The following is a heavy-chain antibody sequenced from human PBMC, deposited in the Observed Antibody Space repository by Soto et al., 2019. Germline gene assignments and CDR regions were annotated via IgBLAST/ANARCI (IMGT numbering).Heavy chain of an antibody. CDR2: SKSEVSIT. CDR3: VSQTTTVAALHFDL. Sequence: EVQLVESGGGLVQPGGSLRLSCASSGFTFSSNWMHWVRQGPGKGLVWVSRSKSEVSITRYTDSVKGRFTISRDNASNTLYLQMNSVTAEDTGVYYCVSQTTTVAALHFDLWGRGTLVTVSS. V-gene: IGHV3-74*01. D-gene: IGHD4-17*01. CDR1: GFTFSSNW. J-gene: IGHJ2*01.